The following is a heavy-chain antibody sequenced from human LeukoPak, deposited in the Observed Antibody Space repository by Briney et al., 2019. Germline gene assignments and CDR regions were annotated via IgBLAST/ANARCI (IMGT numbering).Heavy chain of an antibody. V-gene: IGHV1-18*01. CDR3: ARGSNIVVVVAASYYFDY. CDR2: ISAYNGNT. CDR1: GYTFSIYG. J-gene: IGHJ4*02. D-gene: IGHD2-15*01. Sequence: ASVRVSCKASGYTFSIYGFSWVRQAPGQGLEWMGWISAYNGNTNYAQKLQGRVTMTTDTSTSTAYMELRSLRSDDTAVYYCARGSNIVVVVAASYYFDYWGQGTLVTVSS.